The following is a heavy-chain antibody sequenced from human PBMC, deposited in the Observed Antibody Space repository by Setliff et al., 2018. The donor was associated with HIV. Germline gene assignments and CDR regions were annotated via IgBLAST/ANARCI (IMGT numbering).Heavy chain of an antibody. CDR3: ARHVTTVATSWFDP. J-gene: IGHJ5*02. Sequence: HGESLKISCKGSGYSFTDYWIGWVRQMPGKGLEWVGFIYPGEEFNFRYSPSFQGQVTISVDRSISTAYLQWRTLKASDSGMYYCARHVTTVATSWFDPWGQGTLVTVSS. CDR2: IYPGEEFNF. V-gene: IGHV5-51*01. CDR1: GYSFTDYW. D-gene: IGHD2-2*01.